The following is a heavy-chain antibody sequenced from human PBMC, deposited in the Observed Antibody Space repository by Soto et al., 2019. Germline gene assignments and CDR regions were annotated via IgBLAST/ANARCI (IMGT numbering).Heavy chain of an antibody. CDR1: GFTFSNAW. D-gene: IGHD2-2*01. J-gene: IGHJ6*03. CDR2: IKSKTDGGTT. V-gene: IGHV3-15*01. CDR3: TTDLGAEYHYYYYYYMDV. Sequence: GESLKISCAASGFTFSNAWMSWVRQAPGKGLEWVGRIKSKTDGGTTDYAAPVKGRFTISRDDSKNTLYLQMNSLKTEDTAVYYCTTDLGAEYHYYYYYYMDVWGKGTTVTVSS.